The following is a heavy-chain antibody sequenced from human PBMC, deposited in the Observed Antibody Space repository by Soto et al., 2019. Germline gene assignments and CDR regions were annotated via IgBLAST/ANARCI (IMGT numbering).Heavy chain of an antibody. V-gene: IGHV3-66*01. CDR1: GFTVSNFY. CDR3: ARDGSARPEEY. Sequence: EVHLVESGGALVQPGGSLRLSCAASGFTVSNFYMSWVRQAPGKGLEWVSVIDSGGNTNYADSVRARFTISRDNSKNTVYLQMNILRVEDTAVYDCARDGSARPEEYWGQGTLVTVSS. D-gene: IGHD3-10*01. J-gene: IGHJ4*02. CDR2: IDSGGNT.